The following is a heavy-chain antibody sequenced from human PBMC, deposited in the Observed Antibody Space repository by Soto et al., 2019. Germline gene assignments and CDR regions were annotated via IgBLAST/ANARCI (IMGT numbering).Heavy chain of an antibody. J-gene: IGHJ5*01. Sequence: SETLSLTCTVSGGSISNPSYYWGWVRQPPGKGLEWMGDIFYTGRTYYSPSLKSRVTISVDTSKEQFSLNLTSVTAADTAVYFCARLTFSIGAASHGRSNWFGHWDPGTLVAVSS. CDR3: ARLTFSIGAASHGRSNWFGH. D-gene: IGHD3-22*01. V-gene: IGHV4-39*01. CDR2: IFYTGRT. CDR1: GGSISNPSYY.